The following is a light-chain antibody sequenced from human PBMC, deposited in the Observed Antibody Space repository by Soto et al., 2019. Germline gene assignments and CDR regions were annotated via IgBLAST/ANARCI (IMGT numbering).Light chain of an antibody. J-gene: IGLJ2*01. CDR1: SSDVGGYDY. V-gene: IGLV2-14*01. CDR2: DVS. CDR3: SSYTISRDVV. Sequence: QSALTQPASVSGSPGQSITISCIGTSSDVGGYDYVSWYQQHPGKGPKLVIYDVSYRPSGVSNRFSGSKSGNTASLTISGLQAEDEADYYCSSYTISRDVVFGGGTKVTVL.